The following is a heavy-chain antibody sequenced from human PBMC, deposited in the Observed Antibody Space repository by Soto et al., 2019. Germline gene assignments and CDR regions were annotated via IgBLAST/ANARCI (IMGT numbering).Heavy chain of an antibody. Sequence: GGSLRLSCAASGFTVSSNYMSWVRQAPGKGLEWVSLIYSGSSTYYADSVKGRFTISRDRSKNTLYLQMNNLRAEDTAVYYCARRNYPYGMDLWGQGTTVTVSS. CDR2: IYSGSST. CDR3: ARRNYPYGMDL. CDR1: GFTVSSNY. V-gene: IGHV3-53*01. D-gene: IGHD3-16*02. J-gene: IGHJ6*02.